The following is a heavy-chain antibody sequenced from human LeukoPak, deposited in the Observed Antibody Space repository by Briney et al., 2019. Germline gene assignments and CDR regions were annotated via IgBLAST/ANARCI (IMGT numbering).Heavy chain of an antibody. CDR3: AREGHCSTTSCALDAIEI. D-gene: IGHD2-2*01. V-gene: IGHV3-48*01. J-gene: IGHJ3*02. Sequence: GGSLRLSCATSGFTFSSYSMNWVRQAPGKGLEWVSYISSSSGTIYYADSVKGRFTISRGNAKNSLSLQMNSLRAEDTAVYYCAREGHCSTTSCALDAIEIWGQGTLVAVSS. CDR1: GFTFSSYS. CDR2: ISSSSGTI.